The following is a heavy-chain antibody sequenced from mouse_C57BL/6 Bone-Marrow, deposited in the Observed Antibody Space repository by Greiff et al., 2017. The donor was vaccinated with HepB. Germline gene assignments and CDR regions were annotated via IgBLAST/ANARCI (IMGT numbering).Heavy chain of an antibody. CDR1: GYTFTSYW. J-gene: IGHJ3*01. Sequence: QVQLQHPGAELVKPGASVKMSCKASGYTFTSYWITWVKQRPGQGLEWIGDIYPGSGSTNYNEKFKSKATLTVDTSSSPAYMQLSSLTSEDSAVYYCARSGNCDWFAYWGQGTLVTVSA. CDR3: ARSGNCDWFAY. CDR2: IYPGSGST. V-gene: IGHV1-55*01.